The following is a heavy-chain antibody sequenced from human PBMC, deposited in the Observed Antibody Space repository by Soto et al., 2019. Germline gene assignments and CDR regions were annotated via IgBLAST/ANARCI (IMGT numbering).Heavy chain of an antibody. CDR1: GGSISSYY. CDR2: IYYSGST. Sequence: SETLSLTCTVSGGSISSYYWSLIRQPPGKGLEWIGYIYYSGSTNYNPSLKSRVTISVDTSKNQFSLKLSSVTAADTAVYYCAREDRYNWFDPWGQGTLVTV. J-gene: IGHJ5*02. CDR3: AREDRYNWFDP. V-gene: IGHV4-59*01.